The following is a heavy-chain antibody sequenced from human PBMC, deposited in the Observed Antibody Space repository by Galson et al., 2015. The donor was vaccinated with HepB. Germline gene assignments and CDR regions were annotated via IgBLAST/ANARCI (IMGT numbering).Heavy chain of an antibody. V-gene: IGHV3-30*04. J-gene: IGHJ4*02. CDR1: GFTFNSYA. Sequence: SLRLSCAASGFTFNSYAMHWVRQAPGKGLQWVAVITYDGTNKFYARSVKGRFTISRDNSGNTLFLHMNSLRPEDTALYYWFKGGGYSAIRGRGGFDSWGQGTLVTVSS. D-gene: IGHD5-12*01. CDR3: FKGGGYSAIRGRGGFDS. CDR2: ITYDGTNK.